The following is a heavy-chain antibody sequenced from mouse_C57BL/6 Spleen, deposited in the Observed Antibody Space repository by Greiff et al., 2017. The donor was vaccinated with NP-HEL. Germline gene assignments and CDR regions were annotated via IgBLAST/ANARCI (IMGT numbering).Heavy chain of an antibody. CDR3: ARLYYYGSSYWYFDV. V-gene: IGHV5-17*01. Sequence: EVKLMESGGGLVKPGGSLKLSCAASGFTFSDYGMHWVRQAPEKGLEWVAYISSGSSTIYYADTVKGRFTISRDNAKNTLFLQMTSLRSEDTAMYYCARLYYYGSSYWYFDVWGTGTTVTVSS. CDR2: ISSGSSTI. D-gene: IGHD1-1*01. CDR1: GFTFSDYG. J-gene: IGHJ1*03.